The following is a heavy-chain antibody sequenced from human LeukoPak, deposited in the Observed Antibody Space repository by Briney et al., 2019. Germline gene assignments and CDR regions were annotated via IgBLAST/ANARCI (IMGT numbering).Heavy chain of an antibody. CDR1: GGSISSGSYY. V-gene: IGHV4-31*03. J-gene: IGHJ4*02. CDR3: ARDKRGYFDY. CDR2: ISYSGST. D-gene: IGHD3-10*01. Sequence: SETLSLTCTVSGGSISSGSYYWSWIRQHPGKGLEWIGYISYSGSTYYISSLKTRITISADTSKNQFSLKLSSVTAADTAVYYCARDKRGYFDYWGQGTLVTVSS.